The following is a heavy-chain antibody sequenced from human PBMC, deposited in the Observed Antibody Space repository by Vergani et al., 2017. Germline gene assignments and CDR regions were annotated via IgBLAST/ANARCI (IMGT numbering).Heavy chain of an antibody. J-gene: IGHJ4*02. D-gene: IGHD1-1*01. CDR3: ARQGLLETLDY. V-gene: IGHV4-39*01. Sequence: QVQLQESGPGLVKPSQTLSLTCTVSGGSISSGSYYWGWIRQPPGKGLEWIGSIYYSGSTYYNPSLKSRVTISVDTSKNQFSLKLSSVTAADTAVYYCARQGLLETLDYWGQGTLVTVSS. CDR2: IYYSGST. CDR1: GGSISSGSYY.